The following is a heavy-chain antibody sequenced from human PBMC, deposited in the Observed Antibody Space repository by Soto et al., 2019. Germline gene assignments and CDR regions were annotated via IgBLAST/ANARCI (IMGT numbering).Heavy chain of an antibody. V-gene: IGHV4-4*02. CDR2: ILHSGET. Sequence: QVQLQESGPGLVKPSGTLSLTCAVSGDSITNSRWWTWVRQPPGKGLEWIGDILHSGETNYNPSPKXXVFISVDKSQNQFSLRVSSVTAADTAVYYCAYSTGWYRHDVWGQGTLVTVSS. CDR1: GDSITNSRW. J-gene: IGHJ3*01. CDR3: AYSTGWYRHDV. D-gene: IGHD6-19*01.